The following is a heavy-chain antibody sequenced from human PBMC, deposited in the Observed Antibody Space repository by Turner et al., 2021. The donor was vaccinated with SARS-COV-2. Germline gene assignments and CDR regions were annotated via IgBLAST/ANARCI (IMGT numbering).Heavy chain of an antibody. CDR3: ARVEMATMSFDY. V-gene: IGHV3-7*01. J-gene: IGHJ4*02. D-gene: IGHD5-12*01. CDR1: GFPFSSYW. CDR2: IKEDGSEK. Sequence: EVQLVESGGGLVQPGGSLRLSCAASGFPFSSYWMSWVRQVPGKGLEGVANIKEDGSEKYYADSGKGRFNISRDNAKNSLYLQMDSRRAEETAVYYCARVEMATMSFDYWGQGTLVTVSS.